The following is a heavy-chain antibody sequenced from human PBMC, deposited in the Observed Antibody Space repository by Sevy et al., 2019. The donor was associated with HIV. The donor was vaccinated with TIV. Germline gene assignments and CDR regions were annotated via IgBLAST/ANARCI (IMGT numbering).Heavy chain of an antibody. V-gene: IGHV1-24*01. CDR2: FDPEDGET. J-gene: IGHJ4*02. CDR3: ATANRSGWYWYSFNDY. D-gene: IGHD6-19*01. Sequence: ASVKVSCKVSGYTLTELSLHWVRQAPGKGLEWMGGFDPEDGETIYAQKFQGRVTMTKDTSTDTAYMELSSLRSEDTAVYYCATANRSGWYWYSFNDYWGQGTLVTVSS. CDR1: GYTLTELS.